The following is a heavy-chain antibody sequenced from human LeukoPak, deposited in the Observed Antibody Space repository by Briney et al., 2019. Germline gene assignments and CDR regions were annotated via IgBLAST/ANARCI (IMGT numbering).Heavy chain of an antibody. CDR2: IYHSGST. CDR3: ARGDTAMVNWFDP. V-gene: IGHV4-30-2*01. J-gene: IGHJ5*02. CDR1: GGSISSGGYS. Sequence: SQTLSLTCAVSGGSISSGGYSWSWIRQPPGKGLAWIGYIYHSGSTYYNPSLKSRVTISVDRSKNQFSLKLSSVTAADTAVYYCARGDTAMVNWFDPWGQGTLVTVSS. D-gene: IGHD5-18*01.